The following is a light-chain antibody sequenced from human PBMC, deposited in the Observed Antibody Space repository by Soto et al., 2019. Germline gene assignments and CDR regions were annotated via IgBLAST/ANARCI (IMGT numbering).Light chain of an antibody. V-gene: IGKV1-5*03. Sequence: DIQMTQSPSTLSGSVGDRVTITCRASQTSSSWLAWYQQKPGKAPKLLIYKASTLKSWVPSRFSGRGSGTAFTLTIISLQPDDFATDYCQPCNSYSETFGQGTKV. J-gene: IGKJ1*01. CDR3: QPCNSYSET. CDR2: KAS. CDR1: QTSSSW.